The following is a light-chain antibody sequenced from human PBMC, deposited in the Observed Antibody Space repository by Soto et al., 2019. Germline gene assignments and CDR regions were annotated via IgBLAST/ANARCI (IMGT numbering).Light chain of an antibody. J-gene: IGLJ2*01. Sequence: QSVLTQTPSVSGAPGQKSTMSCTGSSSNIGAGYDVHWYQQLPGAAPRLLIYADNNRPSGVPDRFSASNSGTSASLAITGLQGEDEAVYYCQSYDTRLSGVIFGAGTKLTVL. CDR2: ADN. CDR1: SSNIGAGYD. CDR3: QSYDTRLSGVI. V-gene: IGLV1-40*01.